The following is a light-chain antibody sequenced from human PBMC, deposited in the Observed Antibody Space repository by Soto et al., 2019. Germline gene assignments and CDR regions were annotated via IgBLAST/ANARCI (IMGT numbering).Light chain of an antibody. Sequence: QSALTQPASVSGSPGQSITISCTGTSSDVGGYNYVSWYQQHPGKAPKLMIYDVTNQPSGVSNRFSGSKSGNTASLTTSGLQAEDEADYYCSSYTSSSTPLVFGGGTKLTVL. V-gene: IGLV2-14*01. CDR3: SSYTSSSTPLV. J-gene: IGLJ3*02. CDR2: DVT. CDR1: SSDVGGYNY.